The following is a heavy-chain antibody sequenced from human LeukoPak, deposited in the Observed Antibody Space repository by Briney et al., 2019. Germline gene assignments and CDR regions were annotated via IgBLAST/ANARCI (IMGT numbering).Heavy chain of an antibody. CDR3: VRSGGY. CDR1: GFTFSNYW. CDR2: IKEDGSEK. V-gene: IGHV3-7*05. Sequence: AGGSLRLSCAASGFTFSNYWMNWVRQAPGKGLEWVANIKEDGSEKYYVDSVKGRFTISRDNAKNSLCLQMNSLRAEDTAIYYCVRSGGYWGQGTLVTVSS. J-gene: IGHJ4*02. D-gene: IGHD1-26*01.